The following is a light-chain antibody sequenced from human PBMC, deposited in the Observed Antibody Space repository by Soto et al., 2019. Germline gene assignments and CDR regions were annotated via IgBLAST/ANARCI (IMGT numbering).Light chain of an antibody. V-gene: IGKV3-15*01. J-gene: IGKJ5*01. CDR3: QQYSNWPT. Sequence: EIVLAQSPATLSLSPGERATLSCRASQSVRNSLLAWYQQRPGQAPRLLISGASTRATGIAARFSGSGSGTEFTLTISSLQSEDSALYYCQQYSNWPTFGQGTRLEIK. CDR1: QSVRNSL. CDR2: GAS.